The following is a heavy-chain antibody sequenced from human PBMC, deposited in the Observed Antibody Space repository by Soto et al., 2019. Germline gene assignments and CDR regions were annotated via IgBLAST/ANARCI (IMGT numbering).Heavy chain of an antibody. V-gene: IGHV4-34*01. Sequence: SETLSLTCAVDGRSFSGYYWSWVRQPPGKGLECIGEINHSGSTNYNPSLKSRVTISVDTSKNQFSLNLSSVTAADTAVYYCARGGGGSSGWYLRNAFDIWGQGTMVTVSS. CDR1: GRSFSGYY. CDR3: ARGGGGSSGWYLRNAFDI. J-gene: IGHJ3*02. D-gene: IGHD6-19*01. CDR2: INHSGST.